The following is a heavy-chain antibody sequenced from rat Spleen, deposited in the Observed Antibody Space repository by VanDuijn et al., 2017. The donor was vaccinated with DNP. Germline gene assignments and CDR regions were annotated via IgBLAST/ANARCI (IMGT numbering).Heavy chain of an antibody. Sequence: EVQLVESGGGLVQPGKSLKLSCAASGFTFSHYYMAWVRQAPTKGLEWVASISTGGGNTYYRDSVEGRFTISRDNAKSTLYLQMDSLRSEDTATYYCARHEDYSSYIYGFAYWGQGTLVTVSS. D-gene: IGHD1-2*01. CDR1: GFTFSHYY. J-gene: IGHJ3*01. V-gene: IGHV5-25*01. CDR3: ARHEDYSSYIYGFAY. CDR2: ISTGGGNT.